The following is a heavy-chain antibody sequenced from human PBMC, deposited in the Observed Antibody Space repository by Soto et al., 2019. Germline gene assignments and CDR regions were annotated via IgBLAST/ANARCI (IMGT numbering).Heavy chain of an antibody. Sequence: EVQLVESGGGLVQPGGSLRLSCEASVFTFRNYDMHWVRQGTGKGLEWVSGISAAGDPDYADSVEGRFTISRENAQNSFFLQMNSPRVGDTAVYYCARTNRDFYGLDVWGQGTTVIVSS. CDR3: ARTNRDFYGLDV. CDR2: ISAAGDP. J-gene: IGHJ6*02. CDR1: VFTFRNYD. D-gene: IGHD2-8*01. V-gene: IGHV3-13*05.